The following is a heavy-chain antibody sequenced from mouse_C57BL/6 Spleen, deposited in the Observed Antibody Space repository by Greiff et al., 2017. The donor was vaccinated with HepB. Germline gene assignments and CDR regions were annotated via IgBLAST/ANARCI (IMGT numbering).Heavy chain of an antibody. Sequence: VQLQQSGTELVKPGASVKLSCKASGYTFTSYWMHWVKQRPGQGLEWIGNINPSNGGTNYNEKFKSKATLTVDKSSSTAYMQLSSLTSEDSAVYDCARRDGNSYWYFDVWGTGTTVTVSS. CDR3: ARRDGNSYWYFDV. CDR2: INPSNGGT. CDR1: GYTFTSYW. V-gene: IGHV1-53*01. D-gene: IGHD2-1*01. J-gene: IGHJ1*03.